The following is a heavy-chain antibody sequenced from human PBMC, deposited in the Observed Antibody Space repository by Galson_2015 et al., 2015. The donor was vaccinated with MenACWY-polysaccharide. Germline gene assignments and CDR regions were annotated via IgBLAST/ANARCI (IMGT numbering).Heavy chain of an antibody. CDR1: GGSVSNNKW. Sequence: ETLSLTCGVSGGSVSNNKWWSWVRQPPEKGLEWIGEIYYSGTTNYNPSLKSRVTISVDNSKNQFSLRLTSVTAADTALYYCATTDLGFSFNYWGQGTLVTVSS. D-gene: IGHD3-3*01. J-gene: IGHJ4*02. CDR2: IYYSGTT. CDR3: ATTDLGFSFNY. V-gene: IGHV4-4*02.